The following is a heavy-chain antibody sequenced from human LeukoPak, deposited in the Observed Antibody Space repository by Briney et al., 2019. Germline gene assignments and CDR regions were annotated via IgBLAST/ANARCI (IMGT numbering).Heavy chain of an antibody. CDR1: GFTFSSYA. Sequence: GGSLRLSCAASGFTFSSYAMHWVRQAPGKGLERVAVISYDGSNKYYADSVKGRFTISRDNSKNTLYLQMNSLRAEDTAVYYCARDPPYSSSWYYFDYWGQGTLVTVSS. CDR2: ISYDGSNK. D-gene: IGHD6-13*01. J-gene: IGHJ4*02. CDR3: ARDPPYSSSWYYFDY. V-gene: IGHV3-30*04.